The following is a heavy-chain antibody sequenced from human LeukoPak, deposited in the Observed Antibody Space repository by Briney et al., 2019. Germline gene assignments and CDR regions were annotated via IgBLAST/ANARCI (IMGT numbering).Heavy chain of an antibody. V-gene: IGHV3-7*01. CDR3: ARDWGAYYHFFDY. CDR2: IKPVGSER. CDR1: GFSMSVYW. D-gene: IGHD3-22*01. J-gene: IGHJ4*02. Sequence: PGGSLRLSCEASGFSMSVYWMSWVRQAPGKGLEWVGNIKPVGSERNYVDSVKGRFTISRDNAKKSLYLQMSSLRAEDTAVYYCARDWGAYYHFFDYWGQGTLVTVSS.